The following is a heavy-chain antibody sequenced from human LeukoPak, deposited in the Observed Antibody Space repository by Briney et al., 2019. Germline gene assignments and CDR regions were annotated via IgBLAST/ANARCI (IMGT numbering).Heavy chain of an antibody. V-gene: IGHV3-9*03. CDR2: ITWNSGSV. J-gene: IGHJ3*02. CDR1: GFTFHDYA. CDR3: AKGLGVASLIVDALDM. Sequence: GGSLRLSCAASGFTFHDYAMHWARQVPGKGLEWVSGITWNSGSVLYADSVRGRFTISRDNAKNSLYLQMNSLRPEDMAFYYCAKGLGVASLIVDALDMWGQGTMVTV. D-gene: IGHD3/OR15-3a*01.